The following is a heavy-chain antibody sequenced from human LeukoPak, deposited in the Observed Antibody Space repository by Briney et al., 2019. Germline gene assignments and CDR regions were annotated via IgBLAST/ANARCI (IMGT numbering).Heavy chain of an antibody. CDR2: ISGSGGST. D-gene: IGHD3-22*01. CDR3: AKDGLVMGDSSGYDDY. J-gene: IGHJ4*02. V-gene: IGHV3-23*01. Sequence: GGSLRLSCAASGFTVSGNYMSWVRQAPGKGLEWVSAISGSGGSTYYADSVKGRFTISRDNSKNTLYLQMNSLRAEDTAVYYCAKDGLVMGDSSGYDDYWGQGTLVTVSS. CDR1: GFTVSGNY.